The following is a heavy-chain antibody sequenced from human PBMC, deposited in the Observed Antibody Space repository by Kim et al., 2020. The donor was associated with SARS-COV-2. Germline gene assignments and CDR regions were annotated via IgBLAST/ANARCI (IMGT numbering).Heavy chain of an antibody. J-gene: IGHJ5*02. V-gene: IGHV1-2*02. CDR1: EYTFSGYH. Sequence: ASVKVSCKASEYTFSGYHIHWMRQAPGQGLEWMGWINPKSGGTNYAQKFQGRVTMARDTSISTAYMELSRLRSDDTAVHYCARDRGCSTSSCYTGGDWFDLWGQGSLVTVSA. D-gene: IGHD3-16*02. CDR3: ARDRGCSTSSCYTGGDWFDL. CDR2: INPKSGGT.